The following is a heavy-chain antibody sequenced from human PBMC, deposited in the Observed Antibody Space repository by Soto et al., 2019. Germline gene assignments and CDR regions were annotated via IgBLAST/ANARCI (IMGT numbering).Heavy chain of an antibody. J-gene: IGHJ4*02. CDR2: IKTSGDSI. D-gene: IGHD2-21*02. V-gene: IGHV3-23*01. Sequence: GGSLRLSCAASGFAFSSCVMSWVRQAPGKGLEWVSTIKTSGDSIFYADPVKGRFTASRDDSRNTLYLQMDSLRAEDTATYYCTKDVTGDIGADYWGPGTPVTVSS. CDR3: TKDVTGDIGADY. CDR1: GFAFSSCV.